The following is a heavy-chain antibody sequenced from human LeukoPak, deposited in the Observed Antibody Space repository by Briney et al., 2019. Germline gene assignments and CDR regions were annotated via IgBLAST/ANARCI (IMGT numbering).Heavy chain of an antibody. CDR2: IKEDGSEK. Sequence: PGGSLRLSCEGSGFTFSNYWMSWVRQAPGKGLEWVANIKEDGSEKYYVDSVKGRFTISRDNAWNSLYLQINSLRAEDTAVYSCARNIKAAAGRYGEHHYYYYMDVWGKGTTVTISS. D-gene: IGHD6-13*01. CDR1: GFTFSNYW. J-gene: IGHJ6*03. CDR3: ARNIKAAAGRYGEHHYYYYMDV. V-gene: IGHV3-7*01.